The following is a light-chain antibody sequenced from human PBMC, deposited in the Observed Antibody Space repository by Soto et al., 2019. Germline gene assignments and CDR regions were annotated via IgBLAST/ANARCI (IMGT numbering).Light chain of an antibody. V-gene: IGLV1-44*01. Sequence: QSVLTQPPSASGTPGQRVTISCSGTSSNIGTYTVNWYQQVPGTAPKLLIYSNNQRPSGVPDRFSGSKSGTSASLAISGLQSEDEADYYCAAWDASLNGVIFGGGTKLTVL. CDR3: AAWDASLNGVI. CDR1: SSNIGTYT. CDR2: SNN. J-gene: IGLJ2*01.